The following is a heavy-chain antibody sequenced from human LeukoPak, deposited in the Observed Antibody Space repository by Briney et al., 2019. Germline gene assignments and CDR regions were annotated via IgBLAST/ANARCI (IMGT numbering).Heavy chain of an antibody. J-gene: IGHJ4*02. Sequence: GGSLRLSCAASGFTFSTFGMTWVRQAPGKGLEWVSGILDSSAHTYYADSVKGRFTISRDNSKNKLYLQMNSLRAEDTAVYYCARGAVAAAAPLDYWGQGTLVTVSS. D-gene: IGHD6-13*01. CDR3: ARGAVAAAAPLDY. CDR2: ILDSSAHT. CDR1: GFTFSTFG. V-gene: IGHV3-23*01.